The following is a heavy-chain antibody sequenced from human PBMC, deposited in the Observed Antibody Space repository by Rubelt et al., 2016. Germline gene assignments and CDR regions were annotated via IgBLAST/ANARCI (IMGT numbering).Heavy chain of an antibody. D-gene: IGHD1-26*01. Sequence: QVQLQESGPGLVKPSETLSLTCTISGGSFSNDFWSWVRQPPGKGLEWIGYVYYNGNTNYSPSFKSRATISVDTSKNQFSLNLKSVHAADTAVYYCAKEGRGVGPFDSWGQGILVTVSS. CDR3: AKEGRGVGPFDS. J-gene: IGHJ4*02. V-gene: IGHV4-59*01. CDR1: GGSFSNDF. CDR2: VYYNGNT.